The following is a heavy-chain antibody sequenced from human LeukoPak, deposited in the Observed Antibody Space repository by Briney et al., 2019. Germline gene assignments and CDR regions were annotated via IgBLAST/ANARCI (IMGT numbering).Heavy chain of an antibody. CDR2: IYYSGST. CDR1: GGSISSYY. CDR3: ARLPTTVTPSS. Sequence: PSETLSLTCTVSGGSISSYYWSWIRQPPGKGLEWIGYIYYSGSTNYNPSLKSRVTISVDTSKNQFSLKLSSVTAADTAVHYCARLPTTVTPSSWGQGTLVTVSS. J-gene: IGHJ4*02. D-gene: IGHD4-17*01. V-gene: IGHV4-59*01.